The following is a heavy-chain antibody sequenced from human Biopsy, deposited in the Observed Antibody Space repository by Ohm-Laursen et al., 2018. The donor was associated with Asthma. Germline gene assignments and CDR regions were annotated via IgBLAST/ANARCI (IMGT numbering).Heavy chain of an antibody. CDR3: ARSMIVADGSDAFDI. CDR2: ILPILGTS. CDR1: GGTFSTFT. J-gene: IGHJ3*02. D-gene: IGHD3-22*01. V-gene: IGHV1-69*01. Sequence: SSVKVSCKSSGGTFSTFTITWVRQAPGQALEWMGGILPILGTSNYAQKFQGRVTITADESTRTAYMELSSLRSEDTAVYYCARSMIVADGSDAFDIWGQGTMVTVSS.